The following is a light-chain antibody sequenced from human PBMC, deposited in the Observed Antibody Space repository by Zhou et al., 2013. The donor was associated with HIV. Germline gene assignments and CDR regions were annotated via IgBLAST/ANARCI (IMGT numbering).Light chain of an antibody. CDR3: QQYNRWPPLT. J-gene: IGKJ4*01. Sequence: EIVLTQSPATLSLSPGERATLSCRASQSVSSSYLAWYQQKPGQAPRLLIYGASTRATGVPVRFSGSGSGTEFTLTIAGLQSEDVAVYYCQQYNRWPPLTFGGGTQVEIK. CDR1: QSVSSSY. V-gene: IGKV3-15*01. CDR2: GAS.